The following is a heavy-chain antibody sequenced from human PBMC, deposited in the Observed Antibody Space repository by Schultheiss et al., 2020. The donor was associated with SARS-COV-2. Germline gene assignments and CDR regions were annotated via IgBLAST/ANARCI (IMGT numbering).Heavy chain of an antibody. CDR1: GFTFSSYG. Sequence: GGSLRLSCAASGFTFSSYGMHWVRQAPGKGLVWVSRINSDGSSTSYADSVKGRFTISRDNAKNSLYLQMNSLRAEDTAVYYCARDLRGYSYGWQQPTDWYFDLWGRGTLVTVSS. D-gene: IGHD5-18*01. CDR3: ARDLRGYSYGWQQPTDWYFDL. V-gene: IGHV3-74*01. J-gene: IGHJ2*01. CDR2: INSDGSST.